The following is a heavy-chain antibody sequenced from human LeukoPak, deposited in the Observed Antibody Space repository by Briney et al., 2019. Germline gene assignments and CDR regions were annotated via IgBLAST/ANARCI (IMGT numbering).Heavy chain of an antibody. CDR1: GGTFSSYT. CDR3: ASATLRCSGGSCYEMDV. Sequence: GASVKVSCKASGGTFSSYTISWVRQAPGRGLEWMGGIIPLFGTPDYAQKFQDRLTITADKSTSTAYMELSSLRSEDTAVYYCASATLRCSGGSCYEMDVWGKGTTVTVSS. CDR2: IIPLFGTP. J-gene: IGHJ6*04. D-gene: IGHD2-15*01. V-gene: IGHV1-69*06.